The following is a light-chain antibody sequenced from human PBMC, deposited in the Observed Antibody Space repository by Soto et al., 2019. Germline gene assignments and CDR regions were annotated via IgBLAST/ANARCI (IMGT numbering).Light chain of an antibody. J-gene: IGKJ4*01. CDR3: QRYNNWPLT. CDR1: QSVSSY. V-gene: IGKV3-11*01. Sequence: EIVVTQSPATLSLSPGERATLSCRASQSVSSYLAWYQQKPGQAPRLLIYDASNRATGIPARFSGSGSGTDFTLTISSLEPEDFAIYYCQRYNNWPLTFGGGTKVESK. CDR2: DAS.